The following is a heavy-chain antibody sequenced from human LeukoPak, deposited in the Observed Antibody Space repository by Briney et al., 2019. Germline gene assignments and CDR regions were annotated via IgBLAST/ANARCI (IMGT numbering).Heavy chain of an antibody. CDR1: GFTFSSYG. Sequence: GGSLRLSCAAPGFTFSSYGLHWVRQAPGKGLEWVAVIWYDGSNKYYADSVKGRFTISRDDSKNTLYLQMNSLRAEDTAVYYCARAGNFDSGGYYYGIDYWGQGTLVTVSS. CDR2: IWYDGSNK. J-gene: IGHJ4*02. CDR3: ARAGNFDSGGYYYGIDY. D-gene: IGHD3-22*01. V-gene: IGHV3-33*01.